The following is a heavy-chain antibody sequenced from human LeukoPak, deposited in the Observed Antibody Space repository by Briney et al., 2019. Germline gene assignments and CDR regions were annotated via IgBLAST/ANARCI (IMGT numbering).Heavy chain of an antibody. D-gene: IGHD3-10*01. CDR2: IYYSGNT. V-gene: IGHV4-39*01. Sequence: SETLSLTCTVSGVSISSSNYYWGWSRQPPGKGLEWIGSIYYSGNTYYNPSLKSRVTISVDTSKNQFSLRLSSVTAADTAMYYCVTTGSWGQGTLVTVSS. CDR3: VTTGS. J-gene: IGHJ1*01. CDR1: GVSISSSNYY.